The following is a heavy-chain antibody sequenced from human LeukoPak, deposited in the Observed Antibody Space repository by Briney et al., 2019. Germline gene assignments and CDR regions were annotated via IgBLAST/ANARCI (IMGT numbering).Heavy chain of an antibody. V-gene: IGHV3-23*01. Sequence: GGSLRLSCAASGFTFRSYAMSWVRQAPGKGLEWVSAISGSGGSTYYADSVKGRFTISRDNSKNTLYLQMNSLRAEDTAVYYCAKDPWDYYDSSGYYCWGQGTLVTVSS. J-gene: IGHJ4*02. CDR1: GFTFRSYA. D-gene: IGHD3-22*01. CDR3: AKDPWDYYDSSGYYC. CDR2: ISGSGGST.